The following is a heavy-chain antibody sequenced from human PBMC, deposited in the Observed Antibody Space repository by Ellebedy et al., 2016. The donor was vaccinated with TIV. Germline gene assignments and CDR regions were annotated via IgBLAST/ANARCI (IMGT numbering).Heavy chain of an antibody. V-gene: IGHV3-7*03. CDR2: INQDGSEK. CDR1: GFTFSSQS. D-gene: IGHD5-12*01. CDR3: ARFSGYDY. J-gene: IGHJ4*02. Sequence: PGGSLRLSCAASGFTFSSQSMNWVRQAPGKGLEWVANINQDGSEKYYVDSVKGRFTISRDNAKNSLCLQMNSLRAEDTAVYYCARFSGYDYWGQGTLVTVSS.